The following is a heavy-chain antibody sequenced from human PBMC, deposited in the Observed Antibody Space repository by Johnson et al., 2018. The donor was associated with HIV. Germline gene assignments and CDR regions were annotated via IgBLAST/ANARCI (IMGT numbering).Heavy chain of an antibody. CDR3: TTDKQLWLTVDI. V-gene: IGHV3-15*01. Sequence: VHLVESGGGLVKPGGSLRLSCAASGFTFNNAWMSWVRQAPGKGLEWVGRIKSKTDGGTTDYAAPVKDRVTISSDDSKNTLYLQMNSLKTEDTAVYYCTTDKQLWLTVDIWGQGTMVTVSS. J-gene: IGHJ3*02. CDR2: IKSKTDGGTT. D-gene: IGHD5-18*01. CDR1: GFTFNNAW.